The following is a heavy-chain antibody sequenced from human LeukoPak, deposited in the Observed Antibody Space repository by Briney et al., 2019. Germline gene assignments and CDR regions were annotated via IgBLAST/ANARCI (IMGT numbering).Heavy chain of an antibody. CDR1: GYTFTSYG. CDR2: ISAYNGNT. Sequence: ASVKVSCEASGYTFTSYGISWVRQAPGQGLEWMGWISAYNGNTNYAQKLQGRVTMTTDTSTSTAYMELRSLRSDDTAVYYCARVLLWFGEFVGAFDIWGQGTMVTVSS. J-gene: IGHJ3*02. V-gene: IGHV1-18*01. D-gene: IGHD3-10*01. CDR3: ARVLLWFGEFVGAFDI.